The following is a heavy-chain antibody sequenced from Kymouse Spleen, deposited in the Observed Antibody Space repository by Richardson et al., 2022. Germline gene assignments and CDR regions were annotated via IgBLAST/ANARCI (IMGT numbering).Heavy chain of an antibody. CDR1: GFTFSSYS. CDR2: ISSSSSTI. V-gene: IGHV3-48*02. Sequence: EVQLVESGGGLVQPGGSLRLSCAASGFTFSSYSMNWVRQAPGKGLEWVSYISSSSSTIYYADSVKGRFTISRDNAKNSLYLQMNSLRDEDTAVYYCARAGIFGVVIIRGYFDYWGQGTLVTVSS. J-gene: IGHJ4*02. CDR3: ARAGIFGVVIIRGYFDY. D-gene: IGHD3-3*01.